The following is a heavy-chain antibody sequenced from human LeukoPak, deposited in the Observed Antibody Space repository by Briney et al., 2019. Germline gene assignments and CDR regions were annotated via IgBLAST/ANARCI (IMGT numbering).Heavy chain of an antibody. J-gene: IGHJ5*02. V-gene: IGHV1-46*01. Sequence: ASVKVSCKASGYTFTSYYMHWVRQAPGQGLEWMGIINPSGGSTSYAQKFQGRVTMTRDTSISTAYMELSRLRSDDTAVYYCARGKGCSSTSCPNWFDPWGQGTLVTVSS. D-gene: IGHD2-2*01. CDR3: ARGKGCSSTSCPNWFDP. CDR2: INPSGGST. CDR1: GYTFTSYY.